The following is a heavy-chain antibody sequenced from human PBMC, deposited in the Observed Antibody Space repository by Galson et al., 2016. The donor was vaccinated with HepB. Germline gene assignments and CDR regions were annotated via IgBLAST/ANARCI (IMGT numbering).Heavy chain of an antibody. CDR1: GYTFTDYG. D-gene: IGHD2-15*01. V-gene: IGHV1-18*01. CDR3: ARDMSPHCRDGSCFYRHGMDV. CDR2: ISIYYGDT. Sequence: SVKVSCKASGYTFTDYGVSWLRQAPGQGLEWMGWISIYYGDTNHAQKFQGRVNMTTDSSTSTAYMELRSLRSDDTAVYFCARDMSPHCRDGSCFYRHGMDVWGQGTTVTVSS. J-gene: IGHJ6*02.